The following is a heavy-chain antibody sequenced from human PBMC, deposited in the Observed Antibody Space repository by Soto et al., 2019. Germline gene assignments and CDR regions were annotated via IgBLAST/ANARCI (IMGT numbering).Heavy chain of an antibody. CDR3: ARLEGLATISYYFDF. Sequence: SETLSLTCSVSGDSINSDNYYWGWIRQPPGKGLEWIGSIYYRGNTYYNPSLKTRVTISLDKSKSQFSLKLKSVTAADSAVYFCARLEGLATISYYFDFWGQGALVTVSS. CDR1: GDSINSDNYY. J-gene: IGHJ4*02. CDR2: IYYRGNT. D-gene: IGHD3-9*01. V-gene: IGHV4-39*01.